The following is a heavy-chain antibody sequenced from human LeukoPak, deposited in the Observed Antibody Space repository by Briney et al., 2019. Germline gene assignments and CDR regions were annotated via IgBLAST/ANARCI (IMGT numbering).Heavy chain of an antibody. CDR2: ISYDGSNK. CDR1: GFTFSSYG. J-gene: IGHJ4*02. Sequence: PGGSLRLSCAASGFTFSSYGMHWVRQAPGKGLEWVAVISYDGSNKYYADSVKGRFTISRDNSKNTLYLQMNSLRAEDTAVYYCARHDLGGNSPFDYWGQGTLVTVSS. CDR3: ARHDLGGNSPFDY. D-gene: IGHD4-23*01. V-gene: IGHV3-30*03.